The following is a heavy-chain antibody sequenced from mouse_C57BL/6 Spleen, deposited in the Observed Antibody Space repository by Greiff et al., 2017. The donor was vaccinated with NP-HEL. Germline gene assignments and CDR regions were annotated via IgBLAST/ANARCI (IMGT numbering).Heavy chain of an antibody. CDR2: IHPNSGST. J-gene: IGHJ2*01. V-gene: IGHV1-64*01. D-gene: IGHD2-5*01. Sequence: VQLQQPGAELVKPGASVKLSCKASGYTFTSYWMHWVKQRPGQGLEWIGMIHPNSGSTNYNEKFKSKATLTVDKSSSTAYRQLSSLTSEDSAVYYCARLYSNPWYFDYWGQGTTLTVSS. CDR3: ARLYSNPWYFDY. CDR1: GYTFTSYW.